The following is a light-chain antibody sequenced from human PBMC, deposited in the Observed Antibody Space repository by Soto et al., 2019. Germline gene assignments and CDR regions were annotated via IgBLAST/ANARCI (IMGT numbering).Light chain of an antibody. CDR2: DAS. Sequence: DIQMTQSPSTLSASVGDRVTITCRASQSISSWLAWYQQKPGKAPKLLIYDASSLESGVPSRFSGSGSGTEFTLTISSLQPDDFATYYCQQYNSYSVTFGQGTNVDI. CDR3: QQYNSYSVT. J-gene: IGKJ1*01. CDR1: QSISSW. V-gene: IGKV1-5*01.